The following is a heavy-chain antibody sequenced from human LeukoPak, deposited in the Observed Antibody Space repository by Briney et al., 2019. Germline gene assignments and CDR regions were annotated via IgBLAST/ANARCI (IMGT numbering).Heavy chain of an antibody. J-gene: IGHJ4*02. CDR1: GFTFSDYY. D-gene: IGHD3-10*01. CDR3: ARAYGSGSYWFDY. V-gene: IGHV3-11*04. Sequence: GGSLRLSCAASGFTFSDYYMSWIRQAPGKGLEWISYISTSGSNIHYADSVKGRFTISRDNAENSVYLQMNRLRDEDTAIYYCARAYGSGSYWFDYWGQGTLVTVSS. CDR2: ISTSGSNI.